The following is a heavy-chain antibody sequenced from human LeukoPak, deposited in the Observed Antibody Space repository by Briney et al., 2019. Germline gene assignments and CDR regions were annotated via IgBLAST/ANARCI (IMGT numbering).Heavy chain of an antibody. V-gene: IGHV3-23*01. J-gene: IGHJ4*02. CDR1: GFTLSSYG. CDR2: ISGSGGST. Sequence: GGSLRLSCAASGFTLSSYGMSWVRQAPGKGLEWVSAISGSGGSTYYADSVKGRFTISRDNSKNTLYLQMNSLRAEDTAVYYCTRDTLYCSGGSCYSGSRSGLFDFWGQGTLVTVSS. CDR3: TRDTLYCSGGSCYSGSRSGLFDF. D-gene: IGHD2-15*01.